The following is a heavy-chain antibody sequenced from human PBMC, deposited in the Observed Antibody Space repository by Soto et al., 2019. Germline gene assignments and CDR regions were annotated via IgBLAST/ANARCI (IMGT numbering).Heavy chain of an antibody. J-gene: IGHJ4*02. D-gene: IGHD2-15*01. CDR3: AKRGYSSGGSCYSGNDY. V-gene: IGHV3-23*01. Sequence: GGSLRLSCAASGFTFSSYAMNWVRQAPGKGLEWVSAISGSGGSTYYADSVKGRFTISRDNSKNTLYLQMNSLRAEDTAVYYCAKRGYSSGGSCYSGNDYWGQGTLVTVSS. CDR2: ISGSGGST. CDR1: GFTFSSYA.